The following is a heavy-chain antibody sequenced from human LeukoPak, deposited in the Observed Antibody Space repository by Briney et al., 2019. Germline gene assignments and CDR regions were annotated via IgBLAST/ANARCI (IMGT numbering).Heavy chain of an antibody. CDR1: GYTFTSYD. Sequence: ASVKVSCKASGYTFTSYDINWVRQATGQGLEWMGWMNPNSGNTGYAQKFQGRVTMTRNTSISTAYMELSSLRSEDTAVYYCASGFSSSPDDAFDIWGQGTMVTVSS. V-gene: IGHV1-8*01. J-gene: IGHJ3*02. D-gene: IGHD6-13*01. CDR3: ASGFSSSPDDAFDI. CDR2: MNPNSGNT.